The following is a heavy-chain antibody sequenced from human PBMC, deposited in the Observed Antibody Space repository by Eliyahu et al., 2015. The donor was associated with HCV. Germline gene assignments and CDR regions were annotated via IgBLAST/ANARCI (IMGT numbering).Heavy chain of an antibody. CDR3: ARKLGGWWGDYESGWYFDL. J-gene: IGHJ2*01. CDR2: IFSNDEK. D-gene: IGHD4-17*01. Sequence: QVTLKESGPVLVKPTETLTLTCTVSGFSLSNARMGXSWIRQPPGKALEWLAHIFSNDEKSYSTSLKSRLTISKDTSKSQVVLTMTNMDPVDTATYYCARKLGGWWGDYESGWYFDLWGRGTLVTVSS. CDR1: GFSLSNARMG. V-gene: IGHV2-26*01.